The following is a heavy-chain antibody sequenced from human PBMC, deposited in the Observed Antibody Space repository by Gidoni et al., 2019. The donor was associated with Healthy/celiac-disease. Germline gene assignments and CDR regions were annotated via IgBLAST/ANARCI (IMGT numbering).Heavy chain of an antibody. CDR1: GYSISSGYY. CDR2: IYHSGST. J-gene: IGHJ5*02. V-gene: IGHV4-38-2*02. CDR3: AREREVLRYFDWLLYPNWFDP. D-gene: IGHD3-9*01. Sequence: QVQLQESGPGLVKPSETLSLTCAVSGYSISSGYYWGWIRQPPGKGLEWIGSIYHSGSTYYNPSLKSRVTISVDTSKNQFSLKLSSVTAADTAVYYCAREREVLRYFDWLLYPNWFDPWGQGTLVTVSS.